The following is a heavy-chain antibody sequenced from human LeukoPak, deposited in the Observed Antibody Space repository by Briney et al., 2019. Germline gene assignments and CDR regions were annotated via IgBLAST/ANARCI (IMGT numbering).Heavy chain of an antibody. CDR2: INPSGGST. D-gene: IGHD3-9*01. J-gene: IGHJ5*02. CDR1: GYTFTSYY. Sequence: ASVKVSCKASGYTFTSYYMHWVRQAPGQGLEWMGIINPSGGSTSYAQKFQGRVTMTRDTSTSTVYMELSSLRSEDTAVYYCARARYDILTGYPNWFDPWGQGTLVTVSS. CDR3: ARARYDILTGYPNWFDP. V-gene: IGHV1-46*01.